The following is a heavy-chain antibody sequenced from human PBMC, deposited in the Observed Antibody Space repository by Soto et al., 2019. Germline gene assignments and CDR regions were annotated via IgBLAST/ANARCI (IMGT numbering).Heavy chain of an antibody. Sequence: QVQLVESGGGVVQPGRSLRLSCAASGFTFSNYGMHWVRQAPGKGLEWVAVILNDGSNRYHADSVKERFTISRDNSKNVLYLQMNSMRAEDTAVYYCARDDEYSGNGMDVWGQGTTVTVS. CDR2: ILNDGSNR. CDR3: ARDDEYSGNGMDV. J-gene: IGHJ6*02. CDR1: GFTFSNYG. V-gene: IGHV3-33*01. D-gene: IGHD3-10*01.